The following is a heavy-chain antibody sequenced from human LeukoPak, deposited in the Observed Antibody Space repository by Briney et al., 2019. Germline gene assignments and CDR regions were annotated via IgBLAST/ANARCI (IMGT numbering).Heavy chain of an antibody. CDR2: IIPIFGTA. J-gene: IGHJ4*02. Sequence: GSSVKVSCKASGGTFSSYAISWVRQAPGQGLEWMGGIIPIFGTANYAQKFQGRVTITADESTSTAYMELSSLRSEDTAAYYCAREGRDYYYDSSGYYPLFDYWGQGTLVTVSS. V-gene: IGHV1-69*01. CDR3: AREGRDYYYDSSGYYPLFDY. CDR1: GGTFSSYA. D-gene: IGHD3-22*01.